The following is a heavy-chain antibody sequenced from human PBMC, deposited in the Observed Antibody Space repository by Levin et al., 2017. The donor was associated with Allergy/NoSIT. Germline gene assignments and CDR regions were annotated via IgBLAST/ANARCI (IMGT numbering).Heavy chain of an antibody. CDR1: GMSFSNYY. J-gene: IGHJ6*02. CDR2: INHSGST. Sequence: AGGSLRLSCVVYGMSFSNYYWNWIRQPPGKGLEWIGEINHSGSTNYNPSLKSRVTTSVDRSKNQISLQLTSVTAADTAVYYCARGRAIHPDSSGFYWDGLDVWAQGTTVTVSS. D-gene: IGHD3-22*01. V-gene: IGHV4-34*01. CDR3: ARGRAIHPDSSGFYWDGLDV.